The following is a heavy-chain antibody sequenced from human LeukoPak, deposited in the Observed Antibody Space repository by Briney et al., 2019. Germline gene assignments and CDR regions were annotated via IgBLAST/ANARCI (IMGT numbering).Heavy chain of an antibody. CDR3: ARRGLRIAAAGTFDY. Sequence: SETLSLTCAVYGGSFSGYYWSWIRQPPGKGLEWIGEINHSGSTNYNPSLKSRVTISVDTSKNQFSLKLSSVTAADTAVYYCARRGLRIAAAGTFDYWGQGTLVTVSS. CDR1: GGSFSGYY. J-gene: IGHJ4*02. CDR2: INHSGST. D-gene: IGHD6-13*01. V-gene: IGHV4-34*01.